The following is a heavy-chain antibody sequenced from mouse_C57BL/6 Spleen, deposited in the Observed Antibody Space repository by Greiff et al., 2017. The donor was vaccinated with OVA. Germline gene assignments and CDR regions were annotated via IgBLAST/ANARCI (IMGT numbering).Heavy chain of an antibody. CDR1: GYTFTDYN. J-gene: IGHJ2*01. V-gene: IGHV1-22*01. CDR3: AREGYYIDY. Sequence: EVKLMESGPELVKPGASVKMSCKASGYTFTDYNMHWVKQSHGKSLEWIGYINPNNGGTSYNQKFKGKATLTVNKSSSTAYMELRSLTSEDSAVYYCAREGYYIDYWGQGTTLTVSS. CDR2: INPNNGGT.